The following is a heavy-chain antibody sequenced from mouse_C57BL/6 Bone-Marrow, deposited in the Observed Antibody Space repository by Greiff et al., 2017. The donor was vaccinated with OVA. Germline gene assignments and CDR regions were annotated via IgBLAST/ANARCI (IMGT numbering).Heavy chain of an antibody. CDR3: ARSRGGSSPWFAY. Sequence: EVQLQQSGAELVKPGASVKLSCTASGFNIKDYSMHWVKQRTEQGLEWIGRIDPEDGETKYAANFQGKATITADTSTNTVYLQLSSLTSEDTAVYYCARSRGGSSPWFAYWGQGTLVTVSA. D-gene: IGHD1-1*01. CDR1: GFNIKDYS. J-gene: IGHJ3*01. V-gene: IGHV14-2*01. CDR2: IDPEDGET.